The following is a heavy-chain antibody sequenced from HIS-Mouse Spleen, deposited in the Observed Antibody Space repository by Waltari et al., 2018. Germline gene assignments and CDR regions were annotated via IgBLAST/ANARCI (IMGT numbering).Heavy chain of an antibody. V-gene: IGHV4-39*07. Sequence: QLQLQESGPGLVKPSETLSLTCTVSGGPIRSSRYDWGWIRQPPGKGLEWIGSIYYSGSTYYNPSLKSRVTISVDTSKNQFSLKLSSVTAADTAVYYCAREIPYSSSWYDWYFDLWGRGTLVTVSS. CDR3: AREIPYSSSWYDWYFDL. CDR2: IYYSGST. D-gene: IGHD6-13*01. CDR1: GGPIRSSRYD. J-gene: IGHJ2*01.